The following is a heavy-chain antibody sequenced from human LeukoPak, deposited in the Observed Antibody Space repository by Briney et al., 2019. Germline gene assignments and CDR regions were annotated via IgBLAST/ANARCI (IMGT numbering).Heavy chain of an antibody. CDR2: IAYGGST. D-gene: IGHD4-23*01. CDR3: ATSPGADYGGDHWFDP. Sequence: SETLSLTCTVSGGSITSNHDYWGWIRQPPGKGLEWIGSIAYGGSTHYNPSLRSRVTMSVDTYKNQFSLKLRSVTATDTAVYHCATSPGADYGGDHWFDPWGQGTLVTVSS. V-gene: IGHV4-39*01. J-gene: IGHJ5*02. CDR1: GGSITSNHDY.